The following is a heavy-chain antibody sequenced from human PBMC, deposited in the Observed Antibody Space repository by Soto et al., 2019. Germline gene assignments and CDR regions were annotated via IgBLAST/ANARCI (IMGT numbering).Heavy chain of an antibody. J-gene: IGHJ4*02. CDR2: ISGSGGST. V-gene: IGHV3-23*01. Sequence: GGSLRLSCAASGFTFSSYAMSWVRQAPGKGLEWVSAISGSGGSTYYADSVKGRFTISRDNSKKTLYLQMNSLRAEDTAVYYCAKDQASRYYDSSGYYPDYWGQGTLVTVSS. D-gene: IGHD3-22*01. CDR1: GFTFSSYA. CDR3: AKDQASRYYDSSGYYPDY.